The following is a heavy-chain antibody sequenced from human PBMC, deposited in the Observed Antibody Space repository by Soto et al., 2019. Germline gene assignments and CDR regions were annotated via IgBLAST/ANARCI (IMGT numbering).Heavy chain of an antibody. CDR2: VYNSGST. J-gene: IGHJ4*02. Sequence: TVSRDSISEYYWTWIRQPPGKGLEWIGYVYNSGSTNYNPSLRSRVTISEDTSESQFSLKVNSMTAADTAVYYCARYRREAVAGYTLDNWGQGILVTVSS. V-gene: IGHV4-59*01. D-gene: IGHD6-13*01. CDR3: ARYRREAVAGYTLDN. CDR1: RDSISEYY.